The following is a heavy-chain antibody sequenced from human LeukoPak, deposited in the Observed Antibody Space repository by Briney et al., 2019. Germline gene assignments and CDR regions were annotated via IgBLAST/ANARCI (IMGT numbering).Heavy chain of an antibody. V-gene: IGHV3-21*01. CDR1: GFTFSSYS. CDR2: ISSSNNYI. J-gene: IGHJ4*02. Sequence: GGSLRLSCAASGFTFSSYSMNWVRQAPGKGLEWVSSISSSNNYIYYADSVKGRFTISRDDAKNSLSLQMNSLRAEDTAVYYCARALDEGARFDYWGQGTLVTVSS. CDR3: ARALDEGARFDY.